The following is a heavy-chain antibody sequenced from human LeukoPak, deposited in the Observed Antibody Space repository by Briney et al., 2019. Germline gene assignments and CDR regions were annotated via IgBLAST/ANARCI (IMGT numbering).Heavy chain of an antibody. V-gene: IGHV4-34*12. CDR3: ARAVESSVRFDF. D-gene: IGHD3-22*01. CDR2: IIHSGGT. J-gene: IGHJ4*02. Sequence: SETLSLTCAVYGGSFSGYYWSWIRQTPERGLEWIGEIIHSGGTNWNPSLKSRVTISVDTSKNQFSLKLSSVTAADTAVYYCARAVESSVRFDFWGQGILVTVSS. CDR1: GGSFSGYY.